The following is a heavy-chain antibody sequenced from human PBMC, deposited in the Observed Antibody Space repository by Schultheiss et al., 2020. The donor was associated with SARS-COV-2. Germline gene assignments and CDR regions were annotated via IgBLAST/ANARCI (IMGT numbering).Heavy chain of an antibody. D-gene: IGHD6-13*01. J-gene: IGHJ4*02. Sequence: GGSLRLSCAASGFTFSSYEMNWVRQAPGKGLEWVSAISGSGGSTYYADSVKGRFTISRDNSKNTLYLQMNSLRAEDTAVYYCAKDLGPLGIAAAGDDYWGQGTLVTVSS. V-gene: IGHV3-23*01. CDR3: AKDLGPLGIAAAGDDY. CDR1: GFTFSSYE. CDR2: ISGSGGST.